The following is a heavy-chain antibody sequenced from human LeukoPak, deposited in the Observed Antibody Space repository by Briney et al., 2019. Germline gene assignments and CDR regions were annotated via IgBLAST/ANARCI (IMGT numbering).Heavy chain of an antibody. V-gene: IGHV3-23*01. D-gene: IGHD4/OR15-4a*01. CDR2: ISVSGGKT. J-gene: IGHJ5*02. Sequence: GGSLRLSCAAFGFTFSSYAMAWVRQAPGKGLEWVSGISVSGGKTFYADSVKGRFTISRDNSKKTLYLQMNCLRAEDTAVYYCARQGAAWGQGTLVTVSS. CDR3: ARQGAA. CDR1: GFTFSSYA.